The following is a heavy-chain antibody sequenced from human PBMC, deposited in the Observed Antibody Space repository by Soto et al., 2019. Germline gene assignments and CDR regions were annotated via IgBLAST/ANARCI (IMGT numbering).Heavy chain of an antibody. V-gene: IGHV2-26*01. CDR1: GFSLSNARMG. D-gene: IGHD5-12*01. Sequence: QVTLKESGPVLVKPTETLTLTCTVSGFSLSNARMGVSWIRQPPGKALEWLAHIFSNDEKSYSTSLKSRLTISKDTSKSQVVLTMTNIDPVDTATYYCARTSRDGYNYDDYWGQGTLVTVSS. J-gene: IGHJ4*02. CDR3: ARTSRDGYNYDDY. CDR2: IFSNDEK.